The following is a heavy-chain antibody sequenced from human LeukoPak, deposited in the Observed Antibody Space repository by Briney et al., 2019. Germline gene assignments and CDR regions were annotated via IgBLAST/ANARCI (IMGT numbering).Heavy chain of an antibody. CDR2: ISNDESKK. Sequence: GGSLRLSCAASGFTFSRDGMHWVRQAPGKGLEWVAVISNDESKKYYADSVKGRFTISRDNSKNTLYLQMNSLRPEDTAVYYCASRAVAGGDAFDIWGQGTMVTVSS. CDR1: GFTFSRDG. V-gene: IGHV3-30*03. D-gene: IGHD6-19*01. J-gene: IGHJ3*02. CDR3: ASRAVAGGDAFDI.